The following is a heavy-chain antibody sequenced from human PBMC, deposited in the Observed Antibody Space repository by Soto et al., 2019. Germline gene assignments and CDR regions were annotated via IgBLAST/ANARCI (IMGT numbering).Heavy chain of an antibody. V-gene: IGHV3-64*04. CDR1: GFTFSSYA. CDR3: ATDRAGSTVVTGFDN. CDR2: ISAGGAST. Sequence: SGFTFSSYAMHWVRQAPGKGLEYVSGISAGGASTFYADSVKGRFTISRDKSKNTLYLQMNSLRAEDTAVYYCATDRAGSTVVTGFDNWGQGTLVTVSS. J-gene: IGHJ4*02. D-gene: IGHD2-15*01.